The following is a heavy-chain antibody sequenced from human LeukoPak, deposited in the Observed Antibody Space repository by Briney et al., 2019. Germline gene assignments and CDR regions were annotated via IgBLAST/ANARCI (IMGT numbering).Heavy chain of an antibody. J-gene: IGHJ4*02. CDR2: ISAYNGNT. V-gene: IGHV1-18*01. CDR3: ARDWYYDSSGYYVDY. Sequence: GASVKVSCKASGYTFNNCGISWVRQAPGQGLEWMGWISAYNGNTNYAQKLQGRVTMTTDTSTSTAYMELRSLRSDDTAVYYCARDWYYDSSGYYVDYWGQGTLVTVSS. D-gene: IGHD3-22*01. CDR1: GYTFNNCG.